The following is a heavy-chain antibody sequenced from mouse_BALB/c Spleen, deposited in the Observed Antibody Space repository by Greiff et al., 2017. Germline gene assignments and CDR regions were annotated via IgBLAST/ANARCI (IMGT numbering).Heavy chain of an antibody. V-gene: IGHV2-9*02. Sequence: QVQLKESGPGLVAPSQSLSITCTVSGFSLTSYGVHWVRQPPGKGLEWLGVIWAGGSTNYNSALMSRLSISKDNSKSQVFLKMNSLQTDDTAMYYCAREPAHLLLRLYYFDYWGQGTTLTVSS. CDR2: IWAGGST. CDR1: GFSLTSYG. CDR3: AREPAHLLLRLYYFDY. J-gene: IGHJ2*01. D-gene: IGHD1-1*01.